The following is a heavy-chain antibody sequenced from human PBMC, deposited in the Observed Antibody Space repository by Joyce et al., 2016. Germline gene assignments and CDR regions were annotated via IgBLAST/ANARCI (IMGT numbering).Heavy chain of an antibody. J-gene: IGHJ3*02. CDR2: INTDGRTT. CDR3: ARSGGWAFDI. Sequence: EVQLVQSGGGLVQPGGSLRLSCAASGFALSTYWMHWFRQAPGKGVVWVSRINTDGRTTTYADSVEGRFTISRDNAENTLYLQLNSLGVDDTAVYFCARSGGWAFDICGQGTMVTVSS. CDR1: GFALSTYW. V-gene: IGHV3-74*01. D-gene: IGHD1-14*01.